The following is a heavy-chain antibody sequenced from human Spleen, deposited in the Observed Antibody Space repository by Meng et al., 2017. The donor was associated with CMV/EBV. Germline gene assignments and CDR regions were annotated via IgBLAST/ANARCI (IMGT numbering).Heavy chain of an antibody. J-gene: IGHJ4*02. CDR2: IRSKAYGGTT. D-gene: IGHD2-21*01. CDR1: GFTFGDYA. CDR3: TRDPQAYCGGDCYSGY. Sequence: GGSLRLSCTASGFTFGDYAMSWVRQASGKGLEWVGFIRSKAYGGTTEYAASVKGRFTISRDDSKSIAYLQMNSLKTEDTAVYYCTRDPQAYCGGDCYSGYWGQGTLVTVSS. V-gene: IGHV3-49*04.